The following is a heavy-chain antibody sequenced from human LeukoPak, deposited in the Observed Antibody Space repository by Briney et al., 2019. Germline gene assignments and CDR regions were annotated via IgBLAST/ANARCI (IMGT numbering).Heavy chain of an antibody. CDR3: AKATGYLL. CDR2: ISNSDSST. J-gene: IGHJ4*02. V-gene: IGHV3-23*01. D-gene: IGHD1-14*01. CDR1: EFTFSSYS. Sequence: GGSLRLSCAASEFTFSSYSMNWVRQAPGKGLEWVSTISNSDSSTYYADLVKGRFTISRDNSENTLYLQMNSLRAEDTAVYYCAKATGYLLWGQGTLVTVSS.